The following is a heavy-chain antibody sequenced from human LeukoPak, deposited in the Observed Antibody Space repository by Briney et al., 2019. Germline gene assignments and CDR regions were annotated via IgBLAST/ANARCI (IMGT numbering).Heavy chain of an antibody. CDR2: IESSGSHI. CDR3: ARVGSGGTTEDTFDI. D-gene: IGHD1-26*01. Sequence: PGGSLRLSCAASGFTFSSYSMNWVRQAPGKGLDWVSSIESSGSHIYYADSVKGRFTISRDNAKNSLYLQMNSLRAEDTAVYYCARVGSGGTTEDTFDIWGQGTMVTVSS. V-gene: IGHV3-21*01. J-gene: IGHJ3*02. CDR1: GFTFSSYS.